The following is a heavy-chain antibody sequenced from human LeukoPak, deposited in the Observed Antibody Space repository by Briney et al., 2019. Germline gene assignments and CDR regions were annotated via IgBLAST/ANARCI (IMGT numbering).Heavy chain of an antibody. CDR2: INAGNGNT. D-gene: IGHD6-6*01. J-gene: IGHJ5*02. CDR3: ARSPRATLNWFDP. V-gene: IGHV1-3*01. Sequence: EASVKVSCKASGCTFTSYAMHWVRQAPGQRLEWMGWINAGNGNTKYSQKFQGRVTITRDTSASTAYMELSSLRSEDTAVYYCARSPRATLNWFDPWGQGTLVTVSS. CDR1: GCTFTSYA.